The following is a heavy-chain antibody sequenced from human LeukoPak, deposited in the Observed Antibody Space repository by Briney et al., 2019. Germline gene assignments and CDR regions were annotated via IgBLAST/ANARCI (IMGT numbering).Heavy chain of an antibody. D-gene: IGHD3-22*01. CDR3: ASDSSGYFYFDY. CDR2: IYYSGST. J-gene: IGHJ4*02. Sequence: SETLSLTCTVSGGSISSYYWSWIRQPPGKGLEWIGYIYYSGSTYYNPSLKSRVTISVDTSKNQISLKLSSVTAADTAVYYCASDSSGYFYFDYWGQGTLVTVSS. V-gene: IGHV4-59*12. CDR1: GGSISSYY.